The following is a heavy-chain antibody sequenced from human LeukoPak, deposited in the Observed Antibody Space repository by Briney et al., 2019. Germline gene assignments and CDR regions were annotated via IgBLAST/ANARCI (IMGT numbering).Heavy chain of an antibody. J-gene: IGHJ4*02. V-gene: IGHV3-23*01. Sequence: GGSLRLSCADSGFTFSRYAMSWVREAPGKGLEWVSCISGSGAGTYYADSVKGRFTISRDNSKNTVYLQMNSLRAEDTAVYYCATAGNYRFDYWGQGTLVTVSS. D-gene: IGHD1-7*01. CDR3: ATAGNYRFDY. CDR2: ISGSGAGT. CDR1: GFTFSRYA.